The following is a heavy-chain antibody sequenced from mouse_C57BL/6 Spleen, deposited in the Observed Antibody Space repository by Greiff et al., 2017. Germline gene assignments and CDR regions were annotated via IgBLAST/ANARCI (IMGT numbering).Heavy chain of an antibody. Sequence: QVQLQQSGAELVKPGASVKISCKASGYAFSSYWMNWVKQRPGKGLAWIGQIYPGDGDTNYNGKFKGKATLTADKSSSTAYMQLSSLTSEDSAVYFCARSDYGSSWFAYWGQGTLVTVSA. V-gene: IGHV1-80*01. D-gene: IGHD1-1*01. CDR1: GYAFSSYW. CDR3: ARSDYGSSWFAY. CDR2: IYPGDGDT. J-gene: IGHJ3*01.